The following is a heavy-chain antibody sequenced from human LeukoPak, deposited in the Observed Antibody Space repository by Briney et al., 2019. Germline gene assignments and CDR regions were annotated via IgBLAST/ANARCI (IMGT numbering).Heavy chain of an antibody. J-gene: IGHJ4*02. D-gene: IGHD3-10*01. CDR3: ARGLRAVEATGRNY. Sequence: GGPLRLFYSAWVFPFKSYALSWIRQAPGKGLEWVSTINGNGGSKYYASLEKGRFTISSNTSKNTLHQQMNIPAAEDTAVYYCARGLRAVEATGRNYWGQGTLVTVSS. V-gene: IGHV3-23*01. CDR2: INGNGGSK. CDR1: VFPFKSYA.